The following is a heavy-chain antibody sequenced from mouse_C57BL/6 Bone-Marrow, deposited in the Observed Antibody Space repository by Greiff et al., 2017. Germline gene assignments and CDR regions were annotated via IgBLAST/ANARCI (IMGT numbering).Heavy chain of an antibody. CDR3: TRSELQYYFDY. CDR2: IYPYNGVS. CDR1: GYSFTGYY. J-gene: IGHJ2*01. D-gene: IGHD4-1*01. Sequence: EVKLMESGPELVKPGASVKISCKASGYSFTGYYMNWVKQSHGNILDGIGYIYPYNGVSSYNQKFKGKDTLTVDKSSSTAYMELRSLTSEASAVYYCTRSELQYYFDYWGQGTTLTVSS. V-gene: IGHV1-31*01.